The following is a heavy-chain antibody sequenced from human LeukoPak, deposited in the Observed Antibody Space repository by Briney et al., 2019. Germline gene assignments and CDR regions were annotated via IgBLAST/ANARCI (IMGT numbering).Heavy chain of an antibody. Sequence: GGSLRLSCTTSGFRFDNYGMTRVRQAPGKGLEWVAFIRSPADGGATHYAASVEGRFTISRDDSKNIAYLQMNSLKTEDTAVYYCTRDVTDYGDYIGWFDPWGRGTQVTVSS. J-gene: IGHJ5*02. CDR2: IRSPADGGAT. CDR3: TRDVTDYGDYIGWFDP. V-gene: IGHV3-49*04. CDR1: GFRFDNYG. D-gene: IGHD4-17*01.